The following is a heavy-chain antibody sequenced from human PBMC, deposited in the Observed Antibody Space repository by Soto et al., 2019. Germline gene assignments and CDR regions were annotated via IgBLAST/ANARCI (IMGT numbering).Heavy chain of an antibody. CDR2: IYYSGST. D-gene: IGHD6-6*01. J-gene: IGHJ4*02. Sequence: KPSETLSLTCTVSGGSINDFYWSWIQQPPGKGLEWIGYIYYSGSTDYNPSLKGRVTISVDTSKNQFSLKLRSVTAADTAVYYCARVGGVAARTFDYWGQGTLVTVSS. V-gene: IGHV4-59*01. CDR3: ARVGGVAARTFDY. CDR1: GGSINDFY.